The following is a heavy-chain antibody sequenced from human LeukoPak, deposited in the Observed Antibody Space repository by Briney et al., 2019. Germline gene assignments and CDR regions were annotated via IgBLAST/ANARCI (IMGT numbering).Heavy chain of an antibody. CDR2: VNTDGSST. Sequence: PGGSLRLSCAASGFTFRSYWMHWVRQAPGKGLVWVSRVNTDGSSTSHADSVKGRFTISRDNAKNTLYLQMNSLRAEDTAVYYCARVKDTSYGMDVWGQGTTLTVSS. V-gene: IGHV3-74*01. CDR3: ARVKDTSYGMDV. J-gene: IGHJ6*02. CDR1: GFTFRSYW. D-gene: IGHD2-15*01.